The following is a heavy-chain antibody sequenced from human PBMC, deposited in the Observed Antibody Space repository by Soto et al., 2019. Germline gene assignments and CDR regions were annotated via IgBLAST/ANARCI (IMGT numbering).Heavy chain of an antibody. CDR2: IYYSGST. CDR1: GGSISSYY. Sequence: PSETLSLTCTVSGGSISSYYWSWIRQPPGKGLEWIGYIYYSGSTNYNPSLKSRVTISVDTSKNQFSLKLSSVTAADTAVYYCARDQRYSSSWYGGNWFDPWGQGTLVTVSS. CDR3: ARDQRYSSSWYGGNWFDP. D-gene: IGHD6-13*01. V-gene: IGHV4-59*01. J-gene: IGHJ5*02.